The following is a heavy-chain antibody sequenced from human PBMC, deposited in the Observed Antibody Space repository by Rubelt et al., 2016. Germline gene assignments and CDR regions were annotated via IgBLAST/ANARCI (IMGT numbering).Heavy chain of an antibody. CDR2: IRSIPDGGTT. D-gene: IGHD3-22*01. Sequence: EVQLVESGGGLVKPGGSLRLSCAVSGFIFSTAWLNWVRQAPGKGLEWVGRIRSIPDGGTTDYAAPVEGSVTISRGYSRVTLYLQMRSLKTADTGVYDGTTRDPDDVSSGYYYGDVDCGGQGTVVTVSA. J-gene: IGHJ4*02. V-gene: IGHV3-15*01. CDR1: GFIFSTAW. CDR3: TTRDPDDVSSGYYYGDVDC.